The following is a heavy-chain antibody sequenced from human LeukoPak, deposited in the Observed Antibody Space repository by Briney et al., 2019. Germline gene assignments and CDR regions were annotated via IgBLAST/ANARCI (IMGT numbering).Heavy chain of an antibody. Sequence: PSETLSLTCAVYGGSFSGYYWSWIRQPPGKGLEWIEEINHSGSTNYNPSLKSRVTISVDTSKNQFSLKLSSVTAADTAVYYCARGREVRGVAETPHVLIDYWGQGTLVTVSS. CDR1: GGSFSGYY. V-gene: IGHV4-34*01. J-gene: IGHJ4*02. D-gene: IGHD3-10*01. CDR2: INHSGST. CDR3: ARGREVRGVAETPHVLIDY.